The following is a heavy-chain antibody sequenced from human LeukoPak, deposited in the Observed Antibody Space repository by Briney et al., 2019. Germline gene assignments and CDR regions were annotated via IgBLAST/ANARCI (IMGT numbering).Heavy chain of an antibody. J-gene: IGHJ4*02. V-gene: IGHV3-23*01. CDR1: GFTFSSYA. Sequence: PGGSLRLSCAASGFTFSSYAMSWFRQAPGKGLEWVSGISGSGGSTYYADSVKGRFTISRDNSKSTLYLQMNSLRAEDTAVYYCAKDDGGSFDYWGQGTLVTVSS. D-gene: IGHD3-10*01. CDR2: ISGSGGST. CDR3: AKDDGGSFDY.